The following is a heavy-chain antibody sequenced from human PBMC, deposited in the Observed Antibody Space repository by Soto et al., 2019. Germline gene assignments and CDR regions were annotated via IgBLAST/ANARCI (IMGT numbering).Heavy chain of an antibody. CDR3: ARGGRTVTTDYYYYMDV. V-gene: IGHV4-31*03. CDR2: IYYSGST. CDR1: GGSISSGGYY. D-gene: IGHD4-17*01. J-gene: IGHJ6*03. Sequence: SETLSLTCTVSGGSISSGGYYWSWIRQHPGKGLEWIGYIYYSGSTYYNPSLKSRVTISVDTSKNQFSLKLSSVTAADTAVYYCARGGRTVTTDYYYYMDVWGKGTKVTVSS.